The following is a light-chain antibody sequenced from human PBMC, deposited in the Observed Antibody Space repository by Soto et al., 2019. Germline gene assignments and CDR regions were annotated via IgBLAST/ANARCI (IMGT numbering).Light chain of an antibody. J-gene: IGKJ4*01. Sequence: DIQMTQSPSSVSASVGDRVTITCRASQDINNWLAWYQQKPGIAPKLLISAASTLQSGVPSRFSGSGSGTNFTLTISILQPEDLGTYYCQQANSFHLTFGGGTKVQIK. CDR2: AAS. CDR1: QDINNW. V-gene: IGKV1-12*01. CDR3: QQANSFHLT.